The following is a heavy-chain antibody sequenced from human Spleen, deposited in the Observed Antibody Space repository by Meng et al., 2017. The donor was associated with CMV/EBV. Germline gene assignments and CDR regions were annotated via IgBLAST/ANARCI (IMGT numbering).Heavy chain of an antibody. CDR2: ISGSGGST. CDR3: AKDLRYSYGYIDY. J-gene: IGHJ4*02. Sequence: GESLKISCTASGFTFSSYAMSWVRQAPGKGLEWVSVISGSGGSTDYADSVKGRFTISRDSSKNTLYLQMNTLRAEDTAVYYCAKDLRYSYGYIDYWGQGTLVTVS. V-gene: IGHV3-23*01. D-gene: IGHD5-18*01. CDR1: GFTFSSYA.